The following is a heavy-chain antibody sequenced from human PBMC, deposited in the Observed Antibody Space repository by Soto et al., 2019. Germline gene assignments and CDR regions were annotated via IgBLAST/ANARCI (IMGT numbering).Heavy chain of an antibody. CDR3: TRGTTMIRNAFDI. CDR2: MNSDGSST. CDR1: GFTFSTHW. V-gene: IGHV3-74*01. J-gene: IGHJ3*02. Sequence: PGGSLRLSCAASGFTFSTHWIHWVRQAPGKGLVWVSRMNSDGSSTNYADSVKDRFTISRDNAKNTLWLQMNSLRAEDTAVYYCTRGTTMIRNAFDIWGQGTMVTVSS. D-gene: IGHD4-17*01.